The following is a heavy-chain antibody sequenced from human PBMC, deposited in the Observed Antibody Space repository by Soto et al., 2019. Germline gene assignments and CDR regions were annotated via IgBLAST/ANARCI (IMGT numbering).Heavy chain of an antibody. CDR1: GFTFSIYS. CDR3: ARAISGPRAFDI. V-gene: IGHV3-21*01. CDR2: ISSSSSYI. J-gene: IGHJ3*02. D-gene: IGHD2-15*01. Sequence: GSLRLSCAASGFTFSIYSMNWVLQAPGKGLEWVSSISSSSSYIYYAYSVKGRFTISRDNAKNSLYLQMNRLRAEDTAVYYCARAISGPRAFDIWGQCTMVTVSS.